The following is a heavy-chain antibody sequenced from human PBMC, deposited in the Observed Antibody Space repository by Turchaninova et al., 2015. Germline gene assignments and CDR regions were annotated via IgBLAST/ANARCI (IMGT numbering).Heavy chain of an antibody. CDR3: VKEHNWAFDN. CDR1: GFVFSSFG. CDR2: VSPNNNDR. Sequence: EVQLVESGGGLVQPGESLSLSCAASGFVFSSFGMNWVRQAPGKGLECVSHVSPNNNDRHYADSVGGRFTISRNNAENSLYLQMNSLRAEDTAVYYCVKEHNWAFDNWGQGTLVTVSS. D-gene: IGHD1-1*01. J-gene: IGHJ4*02. V-gene: IGHV3-48*04.